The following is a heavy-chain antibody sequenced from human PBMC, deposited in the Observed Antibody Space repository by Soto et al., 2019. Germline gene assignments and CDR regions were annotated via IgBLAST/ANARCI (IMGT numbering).Heavy chain of an antibody. V-gene: IGHV3-11*01. CDR1: GFTFRNYY. Sequence: VGSLRLSCGASGFTFRNYYMSWIRQAPGKGLEWVSYISSTGRTIYYADSVKGRFTVSRDNAQNSLSLKLNSLRVEDTAVYYCARSYSSGWEFDYWGQGTQVTVSS. CDR3: ARSYSSGWEFDY. D-gene: IGHD6-19*01. CDR2: ISSTGRTI. J-gene: IGHJ4*02.